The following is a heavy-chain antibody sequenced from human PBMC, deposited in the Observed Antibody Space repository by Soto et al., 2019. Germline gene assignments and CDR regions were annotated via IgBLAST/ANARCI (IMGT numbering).Heavy chain of an antibody. CDR1: GGSISSSSYY. V-gene: IGHV4-39*01. CDR2: IYYSGST. CDR3: ARRLYGFDP. J-gene: IGHJ5*02. D-gene: IGHD2-8*01. Sequence: QLQLQESGPGLVKPSETLSLTCTVSGGSISSSSYYWGWIRQPPGKGLEWIGRIYYSGSTYYNPSLKSRLTISVDTSKNQFALKLSSVTAADTAVYYCARRLYGFDPWGQGTLVTVSS.